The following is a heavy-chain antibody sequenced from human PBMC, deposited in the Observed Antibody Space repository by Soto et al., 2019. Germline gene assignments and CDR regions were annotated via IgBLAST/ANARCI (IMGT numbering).Heavy chain of an antibody. D-gene: IGHD3-10*01. CDR1: GGSISSSSYY. CDR2: IYYSGST. Sequence: SETLSLTCTVSGGSISSSSYYWGWIRQPPGKGLEWIGSIYYSGSTYYNPSLKSRVTISVDTSKNQFSLKLSSVTAADTAVYYCARLLYWFDPWGQGTLVTVSS. V-gene: IGHV4-39*01. CDR3: ARLLYWFDP. J-gene: IGHJ5*02.